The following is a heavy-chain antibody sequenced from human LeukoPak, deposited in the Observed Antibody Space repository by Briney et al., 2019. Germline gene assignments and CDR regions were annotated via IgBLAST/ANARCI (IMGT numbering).Heavy chain of an antibody. CDR3: ARGGQQWLSTNYYYGMDV. V-gene: IGHV1-69*04. CDR2: IIPILGIA. CDR1: GGTFSSYG. J-gene: IGHJ6*02. Sequence: ASVKVSCKASGGTFSSYGTSWVRQAPGQGLEWMGRIIPILGIANYAQKFQGRVTITADTSTSTAYMELSSLRSEDTAVYYCARGGQQWLSTNYYYGMDVWGQGTTVTVSS. D-gene: IGHD6-19*01.